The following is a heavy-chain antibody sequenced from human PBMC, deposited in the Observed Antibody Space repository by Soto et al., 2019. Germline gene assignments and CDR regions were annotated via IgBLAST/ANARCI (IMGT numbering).Heavy chain of an antibody. V-gene: IGHV4-61*01. CDR2: IYYSGST. J-gene: IGHJ4*02. Sequence: PSETLSLTCTVSGGSVSSGSYYWSWIRHPPGKGLEWIGYIYYSGSTNYNPSLKSRVTISVDTSKNQFSLKLSSVTAADTAVYYCAKGEGDSGGPDYWGQGTLVTF. CDR3: AKGEGDSGGPDY. CDR1: GGSVSSGSYY.